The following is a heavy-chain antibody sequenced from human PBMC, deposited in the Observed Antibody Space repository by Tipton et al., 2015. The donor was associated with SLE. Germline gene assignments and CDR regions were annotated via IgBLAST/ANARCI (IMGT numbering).Heavy chain of an antibody. CDR3: ARAARSYYYYGMDV. CDR1: GGFISGSGYY. V-gene: IGHV4-61*05. Sequence: TLSLTCPLSGGFISGSGYYWGWIRQPPGKGLEWIGYIYYSGSTNYNPSLKSRVTISVDTSKNQFSLKLSSVTAADTAVYYCARAARSYYYYGMDVWGQGTTVTVSS. J-gene: IGHJ6*02. CDR2: IYYSGST.